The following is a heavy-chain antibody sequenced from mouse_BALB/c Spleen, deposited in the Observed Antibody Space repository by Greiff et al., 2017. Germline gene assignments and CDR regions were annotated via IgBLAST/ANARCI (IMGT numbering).Heavy chain of an antibody. J-gene: IGHJ2*01. CDR1: GYTFTSYW. CDR2: IFPGTGTT. D-gene: IGHD1-1*01. Sequence: QVQLQQSGAELVKPGASVKLSCKTSGYTFTSYWIQWVKQRPGQGLGWIGEIFPGTGTTYYNEKFKGKATLTVDTSSSTAYMQLSSLTSEDSAVYYCTRRGRGYEDDFDYWGQGTTVTVSS. CDR3: TRRGRGYEDDFDY. V-gene: IGHV1S132*01.